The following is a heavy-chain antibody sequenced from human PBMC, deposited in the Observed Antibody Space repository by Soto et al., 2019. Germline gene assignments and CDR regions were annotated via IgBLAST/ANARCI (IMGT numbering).Heavy chain of an antibody. CDR3: ARYCSGGSCYQNDY. J-gene: IGHJ4*02. CDR2: IYYSGST. Sequence: SETLSLTCTVSCGSISSGGYYWSWIRQHPGKGLEWIGYIYYSGSTYYNPSLKSRVTISVDTSKNQFSLKLSSVTAADTAVYYCARYCSGGSCYQNDYWGQGTLVTVSS. CDR1: CGSISSGGYY. V-gene: IGHV4-31*03. D-gene: IGHD2-15*01.